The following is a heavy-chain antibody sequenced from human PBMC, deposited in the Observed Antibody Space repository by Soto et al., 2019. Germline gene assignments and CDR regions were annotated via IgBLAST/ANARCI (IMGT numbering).Heavy chain of an antibody. CDR3: ARDVAAAGTNWFDP. CDR1: GGSISSGGYY. J-gene: IGHJ5*02. CDR2: IYYSGST. D-gene: IGHD6-13*01. V-gene: IGHV4-31*03. Sequence: QVQLQESGPGLVKPSQTLSLTCTVSGGSISSGGYYWSWIRQHPGKGLEWIGYIYYSGSTYYNPSPKSRVTISVDTSKNQFSLKLSSVTAADTAVYYCARDVAAAGTNWFDPWGQGTLVTVSS.